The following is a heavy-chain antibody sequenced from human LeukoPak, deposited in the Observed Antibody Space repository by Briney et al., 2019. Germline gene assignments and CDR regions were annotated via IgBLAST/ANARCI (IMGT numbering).Heavy chain of an antibody. CDR3: ARSPRGLPNY. CDR2: ISLSGLT. CDR1: GGSISSTNW. Sequence: SETLSLTCGVSGGSISSTNWYSWVRQPPGQGLQWIGEISLSGLTNYNPSLKSRVTISVDTSKNQFSLKLSSVTAADTAVYYCARSPRGLPNYWGQGTLVTVSS. D-gene: IGHD3-10*01. J-gene: IGHJ4*02. V-gene: IGHV4-4*02.